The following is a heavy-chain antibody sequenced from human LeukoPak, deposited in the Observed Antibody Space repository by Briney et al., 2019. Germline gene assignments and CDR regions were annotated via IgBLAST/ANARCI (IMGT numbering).Heavy chain of an antibody. CDR3: TIVATINGYHYPMDV. J-gene: IGHJ6*02. V-gene: IGHV3-30*02. D-gene: IGHD5-12*01. Sequence: PGGSLRLSCAASGFTFSSYGMHWVRQAPGKGLEWVAFIRYDGSNKYYADSVKGRFTISRDNSKNTLYLQMNSLKTEDTAVYFCTIVATINGYHYPMDVWGQGTTVAVSS. CDR1: GFTFSSYG. CDR2: IRYDGSNK.